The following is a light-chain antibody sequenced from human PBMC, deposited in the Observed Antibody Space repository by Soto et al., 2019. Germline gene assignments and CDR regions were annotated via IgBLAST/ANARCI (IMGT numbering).Light chain of an antibody. CDR2: DVS. CDR1: SSDVGGYNY. Sequence: QPVLTQPASVSGSPGQSITISCTGTSSDVGGYNYVSWYQQHPGKAPKLMIYDVSNRPSGVSNRFSGSKSGNTASLTISGIQAEDEADYYCSSYTSSSTLVFGGGTKLTVL. CDR3: SSYTSSSTLV. J-gene: IGLJ2*01. V-gene: IGLV2-14*01.